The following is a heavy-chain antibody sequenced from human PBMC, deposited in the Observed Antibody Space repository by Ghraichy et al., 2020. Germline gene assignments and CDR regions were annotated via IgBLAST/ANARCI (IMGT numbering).Heavy chain of an antibody. J-gene: IGHJ3*02. CDR2: FRNKANSYTT. Sequence: SCAGSGFTFSDYYIDWVRQAPGKGLEWLGRFRNKANSYTTEYAASFKGRLTISRDDSKSSVYLQMYSLKIEDTAVYFCTRVGYYDSSGYSRDAFDIWGQGTMVSVSS. D-gene: IGHD3-22*01. V-gene: IGHV3-72*01. CDR1: GFTFSDYY. CDR3: TRVGYYDSSGYSRDAFDI.